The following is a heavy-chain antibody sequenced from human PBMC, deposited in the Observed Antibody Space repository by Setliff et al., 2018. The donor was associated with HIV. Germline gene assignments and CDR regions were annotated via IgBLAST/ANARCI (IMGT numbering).Heavy chain of an antibody. D-gene: IGHD2-2*01. Sequence: SETLSLTCTVSGGSVGSSSYYWAWIRQPPGKGLEWIGSIYYTGNTKYNPSLESRVTFSIDTSENQFSLRLASVTAADRAIYYCARDDSIVLVPAIMRGDGFDFWGQGRRVTVSS. V-gene: IGHV4-39*07. J-gene: IGHJ3*01. CDR1: GGSVGSSSYY. CDR2: IYYTGNT. CDR3: ARDDSIVLVPAIMRGDGFDF.